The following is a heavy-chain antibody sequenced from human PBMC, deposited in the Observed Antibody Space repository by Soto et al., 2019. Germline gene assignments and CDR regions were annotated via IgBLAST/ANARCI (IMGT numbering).Heavy chain of an antibody. CDR1: GYTFTTHG. J-gene: IGHJ5*02. V-gene: IGHV1-18*01. D-gene: IGHD2-15*01. CDR3: ARDLGYCRSGTCNQEWFDP. CDR2: VSGDNGHT. Sequence: QVQLVQSGAEVKKPGASVKVSCKASGYTFTTHGISWVRQAPGQGLEWMGWVSGDNGHTNYAQSLQGRVPRTTHTSTTTAYMELSSLRSADTAVYYCARDLGYCRSGTCNQEWFDPWGQGTLVTVSS.